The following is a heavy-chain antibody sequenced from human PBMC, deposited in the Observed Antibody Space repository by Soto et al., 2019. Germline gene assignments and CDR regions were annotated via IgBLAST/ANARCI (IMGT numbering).Heavy chain of an antibody. Sequence: EMQLLESGGGLVQPGGSLRLFCAASGFTFSNYAMTWVRQAPGEGLEWVSTITPSGVTYYGDTVKGRFTISRDNSRSTLFLQMNSLRAEDTATYFCARTDKFNSQSSGWANRFDCLGQGTLVTVSS. CDR3: ARTDKFNSQSSGWANRFDC. J-gene: IGHJ4*02. V-gene: IGHV3-23*01. D-gene: IGHD6-19*01. CDR1: GFTFSNYA. CDR2: ITPSGVT.